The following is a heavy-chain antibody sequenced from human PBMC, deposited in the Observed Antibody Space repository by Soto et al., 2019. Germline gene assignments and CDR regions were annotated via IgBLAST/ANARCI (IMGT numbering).Heavy chain of an antibody. Sequence: SETVSLTCTVSGGSISSGGYYWSWIRQHPGKGLEWIGYIYYSGSTYYNPSLKSRVTISVDTSKNQFSLKLSSVTAADTAVYYCARGLSIAARPPVDWFDPWGQGTLVTVSS. J-gene: IGHJ5*02. CDR1: GGSISSGGYY. V-gene: IGHV4-31*03. D-gene: IGHD6-6*01. CDR3: ARGLSIAARPPVDWFDP. CDR2: IYYSGST.